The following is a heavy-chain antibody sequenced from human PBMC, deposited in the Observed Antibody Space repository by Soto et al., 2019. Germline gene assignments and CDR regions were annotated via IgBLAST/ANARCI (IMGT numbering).Heavy chain of an antibody. V-gene: IGHV3-11*05. Sequence: PAGSLRLSCAASGFTFSTYVMRWIRQAPGKGLEWVSYIWSSSNYTNYADSVKGRFTISRDNAKNSLYLQMNSLRAEDTAVYYCARVAYCAGDCYSHFDYWGQGTLVTVSS. D-gene: IGHD2-21*02. CDR3: ARVAYCAGDCYSHFDY. J-gene: IGHJ4*02. CDR1: GFTFSTYV. CDR2: IWSSSNYT.